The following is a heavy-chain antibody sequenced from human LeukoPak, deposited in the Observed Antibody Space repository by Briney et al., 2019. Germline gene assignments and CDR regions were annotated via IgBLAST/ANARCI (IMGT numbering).Heavy chain of an antibody. D-gene: IGHD2-21*02. J-gene: IGHJ5*02. CDR3: ARDNSVGKTAWWFDP. V-gene: IGHV1-46*01. CDR2: INPSGSSA. CDR1: GYSFTSYY. Sequence: GAAVKVSCKASGYSFTSYYMHWVRQAPGQGLEWMGFINPSGSSAAYAQKFQGRLTMTRDMFTSTDYMELTSLTSDDTAVYYCARDNSVGKTAWWFDPWGQGTLVTVSS.